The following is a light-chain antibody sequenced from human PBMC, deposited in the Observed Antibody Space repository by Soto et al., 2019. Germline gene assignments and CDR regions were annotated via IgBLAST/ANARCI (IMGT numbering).Light chain of an antibody. CDR2: EVN. J-gene: IGLJ1*01. V-gene: IGLV2-8*01. Sequence: QSVRTQPPSASGSPGQSVAISCTGTSSDVGGYNYVSWYQQHPGKAPKLMIYEVNKRPSGVPDRFSGSKSGNTASLTVSGLQAGDEADYYCSSYAGSSNVFGTGTKVTVL. CDR1: SSDVGGYNY. CDR3: SSYAGSSNV.